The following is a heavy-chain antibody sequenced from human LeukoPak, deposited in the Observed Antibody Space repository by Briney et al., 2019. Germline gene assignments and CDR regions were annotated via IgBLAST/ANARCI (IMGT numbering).Heavy chain of an antibody. D-gene: IGHD6-19*01. J-gene: IGHJ4*02. CDR1: GGSFGGYY. V-gene: IGHV4-34*01. CDR3: ARGRSSGWTSPFDY. Sequence: SETLSLTCAAYGGSFGGYYWSWIRQPPGKGLEWIGEINHSGSTNYNPSLKSRVTISVDTSKNQFSLKLSSVTAADTAVYYCARGRSSGWTSPFDYWGQGTLVTVSS. CDR2: INHSGST.